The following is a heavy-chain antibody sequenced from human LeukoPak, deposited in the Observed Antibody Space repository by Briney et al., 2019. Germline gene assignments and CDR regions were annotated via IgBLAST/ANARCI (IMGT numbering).Heavy chain of an antibody. V-gene: IGHV1-69*05. CDR3: ARETRYCSSTSCSPTGAFDI. CDR1: GGTFSSYA. CDR2: IIPIFGTA. J-gene: IGHJ3*02. D-gene: IGHD2-2*01. Sequence: SVKVSCKASGGTFSSYAISWVRQAPGQGLEWMGGIIPIFGTANYAQKFQGRVTITTDESTSTAYMELSSLRSEDTPVYYCARETRYCSSTSCSPTGAFDIWGQGTMVTVSS.